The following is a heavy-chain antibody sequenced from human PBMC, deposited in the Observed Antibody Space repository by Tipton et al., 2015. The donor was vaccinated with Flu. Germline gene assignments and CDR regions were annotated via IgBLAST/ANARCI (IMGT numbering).Heavy chain of an antibody. CDR3: ARGVAGAFDL. Sequence: SLRLSCAASGFTVNSNYMTWVRQAPGKGLEWVSVIHTGAYIYYADSVKGRFTISRDTSKNTVYLQMNSLRPEDTAVYYCARGVAGAFDLWGPGTMVTVSS. CDR1: GFTVNSNY. J-gene: IGHJ3*01. CDR2: IHTGAYI. D-gene: IGHD6-19*01. V-gene: IGHV3-53*05.